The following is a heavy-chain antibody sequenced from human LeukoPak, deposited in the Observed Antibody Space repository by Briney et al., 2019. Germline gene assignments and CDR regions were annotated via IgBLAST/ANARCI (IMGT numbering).Heavy chain of an antibody. D-gene: IGHD1-26*01. Sequence: GGSLRLSFAASGFTVSNNYMTWVRQAPGKGLEWVSVMYRVGNTYYADFVKGRFTISRDNFKNTLHLQMNSLRVEDTALYYCARGLTVGATGVWAFDIWGQGTMAPVSS. J-gene: IGHJ3*02. V-gene: IGHV3-66*01. CDR3: ARGLTVGATGVWAFDI. CDR2: MYRVGNT. CDR1: GFTVSNNY.